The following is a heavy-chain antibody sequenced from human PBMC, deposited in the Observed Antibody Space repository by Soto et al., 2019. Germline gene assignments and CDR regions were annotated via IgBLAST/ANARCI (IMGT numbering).Heavy chain of an antibody. D-gene: IGHD2-15*01. J-gene: IGHJ5*02. V-gene: IGHV4-39*01. CDR1: GGSISSSSYY. CDR3: ARHPYLLLSWFDP. Sequence: SETLSLTCTVSGGSISSSSYYWGWIRQPPGKGLEWIGSIYYSGSTYYNPSLKSRVTISVDTSKNQFSLKLSSVTAADTAVYYCARHPYLLLSWFDPWGQGTLVTVSS. CDR2: IYYSGST.